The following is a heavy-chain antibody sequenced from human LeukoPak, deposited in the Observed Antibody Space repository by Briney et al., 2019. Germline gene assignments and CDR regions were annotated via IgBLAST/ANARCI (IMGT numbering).Heavy chain of an antibody. Sequence: GGSLRLSCTAAGFSLSPYSMTWVCQAPGKGLESVSAISASGSGTDYADSVKGRFTISRDDSKNMLYLEMNSLRAEDAALYYCAKDKLHTWYFDLWGRGTLVTVSS. CDR3: AKDKLHTWYFDL. V-gene: IGHV3-23*01. D-gene: IGHD4-23*01. CDR1: GFSLSPYS. CDR2: ISASGSGT. J-gene: IGHJ2*01.